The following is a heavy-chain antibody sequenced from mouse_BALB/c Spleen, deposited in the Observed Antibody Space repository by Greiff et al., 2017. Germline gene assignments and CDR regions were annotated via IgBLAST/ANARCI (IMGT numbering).Heavy chain of an antibody. CDR2: IRSKSNNYAT. V-gene: IGHV10-1*02. J-gene: IGHJ3*01. CDR1: GFTFNTYA. CDR3: VRHYDYDGFAY. D-gene: IGHD2-4*01. Sequence: EVMLVESGGGLVQPKGSLKLSCAASGFTFNTYAMNWVRQAPGKGLEWVARIRSKSNNYATYYADSVKDRFTISRDDSQSMLYLQMNNLKTEDTAMYYCVRHYDYDGFAYWGQGTLVTVSA.